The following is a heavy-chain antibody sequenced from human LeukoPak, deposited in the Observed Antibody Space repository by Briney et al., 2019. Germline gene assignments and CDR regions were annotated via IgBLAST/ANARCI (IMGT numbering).Heavy chain of an antibody. V-gene: IGHV4-59*08. J-gene: IGHJ4*02. CDR1: DGSISGYF. CDR2: IHYSGST. CDR3: ARYGITIVRGGKYYFDS. D-gene: IGHD3-10*01. Sequence: SETLSLTCTVSDGSISGYFWSWIRQPPGKGLEWIGYIHYSGSTNYNPSLNSRVTISVDTSKNQFSLRLSSVTAADTAVYYCARYGITIVRGGKYYFDSWGQGTLVTVSP.